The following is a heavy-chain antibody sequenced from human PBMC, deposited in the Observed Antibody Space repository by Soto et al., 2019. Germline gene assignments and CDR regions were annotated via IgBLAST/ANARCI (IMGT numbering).Heavy chain of an antibody. CDR3: ARVPEMTTVTTFHYGMDV. V-gene: IGHV4-4*02. Sequence: SETLSLTCAVSGGSISSYNWWSWIRQPPGKGLEWIGEIYHSGSTNYNPSLKSRVTMSVDKSKNQFSLKLSSVTAADTAVYYCARVPEMTTVTTFHYGMDVWGQGTTVTVSS. CDR2: IYHSGST. J-gene: IGHJ6*02. D-gene: IGHD4-17*01. CDR1: GGSISSYNW.